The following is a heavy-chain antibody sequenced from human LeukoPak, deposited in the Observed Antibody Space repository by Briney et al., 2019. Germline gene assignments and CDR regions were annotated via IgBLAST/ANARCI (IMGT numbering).Heavy chain of an antibody. CDR3: ARERRDTSAFYGMDV. J-gene: IGHJ6*02. V-gene: IGHV3-53*01. D-gene: IGHD6-19*01. Sequence: GGSLRLSCAASGFTLSSDYMNWVRQAPGEGLEWVSVIYSGGSTFYVDSVKGRFTISRDNSKNTVYLQMNNLRAEDTAVYYCARERRDTSAFYGMDVWGQGTPVTVSS. CDR2: IYSGGST. CDR1: GFTLSSDY.